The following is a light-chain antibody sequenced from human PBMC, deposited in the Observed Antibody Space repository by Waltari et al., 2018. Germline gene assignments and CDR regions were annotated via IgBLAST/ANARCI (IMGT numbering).Light chain of an antibody. CDR2: DNN. V-gene: IGLV1-44*01. CDR1: SSNIGRNY. J-gene: IGLJ7*01. CDR3: GAWDGSLNIIL. Sequence: QSVLTQPPSVSGDPGQRVTISCAGDSSNIGRNYVHWYQQFPGTAPKLLIYDNNRRPSGISDRFSGPRSGTSASLTITGLQSGDEADYFCGAWDGSLNIILFGGGTRLTV.